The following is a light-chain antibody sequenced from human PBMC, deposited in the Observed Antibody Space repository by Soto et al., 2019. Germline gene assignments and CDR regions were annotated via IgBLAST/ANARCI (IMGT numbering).Light chain of an antibody. J-gene: IGKJ1*01. Sequence: DIQLTQSPSSLSASVGDRITITCRSSQSISRYLNWYQQRPGTAPKVLMYAASNLQSGVPSRFSGSGSGTEFTLTISSLQPEDFATYYCQQPKSYPQTFGQGTKVDIK. CDR2: AAS. CDR1: QSISRY. V-gene: IGKV1-9*01. CDR3: QQPKSYPQT.